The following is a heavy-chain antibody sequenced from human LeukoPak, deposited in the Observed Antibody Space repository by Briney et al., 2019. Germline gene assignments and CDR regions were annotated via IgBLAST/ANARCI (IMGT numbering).Heavy chain of an antibody. CDR3: AREDYYYYMDV. CDR1: GFTFSSYW. CDR2: IKQDGSEK. V-gene: IGHV3-7*01. Sequence: GGSLRLSCAASGFTFSSYWMSWVRQAPGKGLEWVANIKQDGSEKYYVDSVKCRFTISRDNAKNSLYLQMNSLRAEDTAVYYCAREDYYYYMDVWGKGTTVTVSS. J-gene: IGHJ6*03.